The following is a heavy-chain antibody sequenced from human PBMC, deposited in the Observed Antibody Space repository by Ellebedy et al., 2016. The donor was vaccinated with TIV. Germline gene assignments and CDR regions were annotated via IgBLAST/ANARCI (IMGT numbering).Heavy chain of an antibody. CDR3: ARLSRVYDSSGYNWFDP. J-gene: IGHJ5*02. CDR2: VSAYNGST. CDR1: GYTFNIYG. V-gene: IGHV1-18*01. D-gene: IGHD3-22*01. Sequence: AASVKVSCKASGYTFNIYGISWVRQAPGQGLEWMGWVSAYNGSTHYAEKFQGRVTITRDTSASTAYMELSSLRSEDTAVYYCARLSRVYDSSGYNWFDPWGQGTLVTVSS.